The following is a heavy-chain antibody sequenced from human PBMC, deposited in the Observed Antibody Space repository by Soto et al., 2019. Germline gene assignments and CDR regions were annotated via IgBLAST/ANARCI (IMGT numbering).Heavy chain of an antibody. CDR2: IYYSGST. CDR3: ARRDVLEWLFSKSLFPTFDY. CDR1: GGSISSSSYY. Sequence: SETLSLTCTVSGGSISSSSYYWGWIRQPPGKGLEWIGSIYYSGSTYYNPSLKSRVTISVDTSKNQFSLKLSSVTAADTAVYYCARRDVLEWLFSKSLFPTFDYWGQGTLVTVSS. J-gene: IGHJ4*02. D-gene: IGHD3-3*01. V-gene: IGHV4-39*01.